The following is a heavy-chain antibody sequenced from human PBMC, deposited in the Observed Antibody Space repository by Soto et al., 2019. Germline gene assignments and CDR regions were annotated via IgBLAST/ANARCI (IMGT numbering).Heavy chain of an antibody. CDR2: INHSGST. CDR3: ARQVAVAVAGTGWFDP. V-gene: IGHV4-34*01. D-gene: IGHD6-19*01. CDR1: VGSFSGYY. Sequence: SETLSLTCAVYVGSFSGYYWSWIRQPPGKGLEWIGGINHSGSTNYNPSLKSRVTISVDTSKNQFSLKLSSVTAADTAVYYCARQVAVAVAGTGWFDPWGQGTLVTVSS. J-gene: IGHJ5*02.